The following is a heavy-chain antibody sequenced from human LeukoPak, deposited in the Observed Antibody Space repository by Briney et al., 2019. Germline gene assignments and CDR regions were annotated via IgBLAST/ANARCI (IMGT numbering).Heavy chain of an antibody. CDR3: ARSHDYGGHCFLDY. Sequence: GGSLRLSCAASGFTFDNYWMTWVRQAPGKGLEWVANIKLDGSEKYYVDSVKGRFTISRDNAKNSVSLQMKSLRAEDTAVYYCARSHDYGGHCFLDYWGQGTLVTVSS. V-gene: IGHV3-7*01. D-gene: IGHD4-23*01. J-gene: IGHJ4*02. CDR2: IKLDGSEK. CDR1: GFTFDNYW.